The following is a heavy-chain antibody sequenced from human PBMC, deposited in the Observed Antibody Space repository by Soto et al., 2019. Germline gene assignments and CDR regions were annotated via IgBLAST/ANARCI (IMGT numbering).Heavy chain of an antibody. D-gene: IGHD4-17*01. CDR1: GGFISGSTYY. Sequence: PSETLSLTCTVSGGFISGSTYYWGWIRQPPGKGLEWIASINYSGSTYYNPSLKSRVTISVDTSKNQFSLKLNSVTAADTAVYYCARGRGDYYGVYVVWRYYMDVWCKGTTVTVSS. CDR3: ARGRGDYYGVYVVWRYYMDV. J-gene: IGHJ6*03. CDR2: INYSGST. V-gene: IGHV4-39*01.